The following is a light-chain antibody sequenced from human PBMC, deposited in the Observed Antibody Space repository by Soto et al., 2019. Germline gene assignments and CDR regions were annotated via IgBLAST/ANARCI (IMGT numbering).Light chain of an antibody. J-gene: IGKJ1*01. V-gene: IGKV3-20*01. CDR1: QIVSSNY. Sequence: EVKLTHSPGTLSLSPWERAPLSCRASQIVSSNYLVWYQQKPGEAPSLLIFDSITTATGIPDRFSGRASRADFNLLIRRLEPEDFAVSYCTQDSDSLVRFGQG. CDR3: TQDSDSLVR. CDR2: DSI.